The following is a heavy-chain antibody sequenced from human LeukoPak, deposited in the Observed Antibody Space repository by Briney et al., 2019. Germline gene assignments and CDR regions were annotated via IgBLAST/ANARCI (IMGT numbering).Heavy chain of an antibody. CDR1: GGSFSGYY. CDR3: AREKTYYDSIGNYYGGVFDY. D-gene: IGHD3-22*01. J-gene: IGHJ4*02. CDR2: INHSGST. Sequence: SETLSLTRAVYGGSFSGYYWSWIRQAPGKGLEWIGEINHSGSTNYNPSLKSRVTISLDTSKNQFSLKLTSVTAADTAVYYCAREKTYYDSIGNYYGGVFDYWGQGTLVTVSS. V-gene: IGHV4-34*01.